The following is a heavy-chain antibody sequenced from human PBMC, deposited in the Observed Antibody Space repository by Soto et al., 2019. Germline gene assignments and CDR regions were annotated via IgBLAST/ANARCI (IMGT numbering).Heavy chain of an antibody. CDR1: GGSVSSGSYY. CDR2: ISYSGTT. D-gene: IGHD6-19*01. J-gene: IGHJ4*02. Sequence: SETLSLTCTVSGGSVSSGSYYWSWVRQPPGKRLEWIGYISYSGTTNYNPSLKSRVTISVDTSRNHFSLRLSSVTAADTAVYYCARGSGSGWTDYWGQGTLVTVSS. CDR3: ARGSGSGWTDY. V-gene: IGHV4-61*03.